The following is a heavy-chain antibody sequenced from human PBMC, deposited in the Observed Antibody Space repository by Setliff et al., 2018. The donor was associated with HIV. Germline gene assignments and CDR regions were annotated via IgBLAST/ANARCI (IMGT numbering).Heavy chain of an antibody. V-gene: IGHV4-39*07. CDR3: ARASSFFDTTGYFYDPSFDS. Sequence: PSETLSLTCTVSGVSISSSVYYWGWIRQSPGKGLEWIGAISYTVTTYYNRSLKRRVTISADTSKNRFSLRLRSVTAADTALYYCARASSFFDTTGYFYDPSFDSWGQGTRVTVSS. D-gene: IGHD3-22*01. CDR1: GVSISSSVYY. J-gene: IGHJ4*02. CDR2: ISYTVTT.